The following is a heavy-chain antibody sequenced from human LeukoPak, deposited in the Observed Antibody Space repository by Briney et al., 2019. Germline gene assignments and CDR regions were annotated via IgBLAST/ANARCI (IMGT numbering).Heavy chain of an antibody. J-gene: IGHJ4*02. V-gene: IGHV3-30-3*01. CDR1: GFTFSSYA. Sequence: GRSLRLSCAASGFTFSSYAMHWIRQAPGKGLEWVAVISYDGSNKYYADSVKGRFTISRDNSKSTLYLQMNSLRAEDTAVYYCARDGTVVTEYYFDYWGQGTLVTVSS. CDR3: ARDGTVVTEYYFDY. D-gene: IGHD4-23*01. CDR2: ISYDGSNK.